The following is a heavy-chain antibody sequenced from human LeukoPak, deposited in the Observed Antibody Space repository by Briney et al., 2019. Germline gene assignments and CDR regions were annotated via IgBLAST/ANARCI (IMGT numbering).Heavy chain of an antibody. CDR1: GGSISSSSYY. Sequence: PSETLSLTCTVSGGSISSSSYYWGWIRQPPGKGLEWIGRIHYSGRTYYTPSLKSRVTMSVDTSKNQFSLRLTSVTAADTAVYYCVRFEGNNWFDPWGQGTLVTVSS. V-gene: IGHV4-39*01. J-gene: IGHJ5*02. D-gene: IGHD3-9*01. CDR2: IHYSGRT. CDR3: VRFEGNNWFDP.